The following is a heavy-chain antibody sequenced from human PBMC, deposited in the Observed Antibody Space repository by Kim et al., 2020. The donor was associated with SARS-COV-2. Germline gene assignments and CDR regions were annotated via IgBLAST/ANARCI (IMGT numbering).Heavy chain of an antibody. CDR1: GGSISSYY. CDR3: ARLDGDSDAFDI. CDR2: MYYSGST. D-gene: IGHD2-21*01. V-gene: IGHV4-59*13. Sequence: SETLSLTCTVSGGSISSYYWSWIRQPPGKGLEWIGYMYYSGSTNYNPSLKSRVTISVDTSKNQFSLKVSSVTAADTAVYYCARLDGDSDAFDIWGQGTMV. J-gene: IGHJ3*02.